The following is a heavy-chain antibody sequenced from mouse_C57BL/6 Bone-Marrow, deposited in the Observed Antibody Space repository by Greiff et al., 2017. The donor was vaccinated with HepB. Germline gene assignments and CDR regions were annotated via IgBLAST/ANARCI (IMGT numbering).Heavy chain of an antibody. D-gene: IGHD3-3*01. CDR2: ISYDGSN. V-gene: IGHV3-6*01. Sequence: ESGPGLVKPSQSLSLTCSVTGYSITSGYYWNWIRQFPGNKLEWMGYISYDGSNNYNPSLKNRISITRDTSKNQFFLKLNSVTTEDTATYYCARGLGPYAMDYWGQGTSVTVSS. CDR1: GYSITSGYY. CDR3: ARGLGPYAMDY. J-gene: IGHJ4*01.